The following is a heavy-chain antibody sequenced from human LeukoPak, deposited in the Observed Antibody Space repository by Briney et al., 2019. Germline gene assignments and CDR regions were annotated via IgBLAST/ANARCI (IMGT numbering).Heavy chain of an antibody. Sequence: GESLKISCKGFGYSFPSYWIGWVRQMPGKGLEWMGIIYPADSDTRYSPSFQGQVTISADKSISTAYLQWSSLKASDTAIYYCARQAMGAFDYWGQGTLVSVSS. CDR1: GYSFPSYW. D-gene: IGHD3-16*01. J-gene: IGHJ4*02. CDR3: ARQAMGAFDY. V-gene: IGHV5-51*01. CDR2: IYPADSDT.